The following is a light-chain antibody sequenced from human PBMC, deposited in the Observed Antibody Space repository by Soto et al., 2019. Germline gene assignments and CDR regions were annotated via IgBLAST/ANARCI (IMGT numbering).Light chain of an antibody. CDR2: GAS. J-gene: IGKJ1*01. Sequence: EMVMTQSPATLSASPGERATLSCRASQGVGSNLGWYQQKPGQAPRLLIYGASNRATGIPARFSGSGSGSEFTLTLSSLQSEDSAVYYCLQYTDWPWTFAQGTKVDIK. V-gene: IGKV3-15*01. CDR1: QGVGSN. CDR3: LQYTDWPWT.